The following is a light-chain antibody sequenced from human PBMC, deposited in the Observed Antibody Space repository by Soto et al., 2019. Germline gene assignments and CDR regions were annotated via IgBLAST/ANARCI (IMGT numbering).Light chain of an antibody. CDR2: GAS. CDR3: QQYGSSPYT. J-gene: IGKJ2*01. CDR1: QRVSSSY. Sequence: EIVLTQSPGTLSLSPGERATLSCRASQRVSSSYLAWYQQKPGQAPRLLIYGASSRATGIPDRFSGSGSGTDFTLTIIRLEPEDFPVYYCQQYGSSPYTFGQGTKLEIK. V-gene: IGKV3-20*01.